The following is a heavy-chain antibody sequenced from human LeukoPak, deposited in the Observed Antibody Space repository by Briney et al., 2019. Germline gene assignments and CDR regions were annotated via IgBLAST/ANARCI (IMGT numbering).Heavy chain of an antibody. CDR3: ARDSVWGSYPNSDFDY. V-gene: IGHV3-48*01. Sequence: GGSLRLSCAASGFTFSSYSMNWVRQAPGKGLEWVSYISSSSSTIYYADSVKGRFTISRDNAKNSLYLQMNSLRAEDTAVYYCARDSVWGSYPNSDFDYWGQGTPVTVSS. J-gene: IGHJ4*02. CDR1: GFTFSSYS. CDR2: ISSSSSTI. D-gene: IGHD3-16*02.